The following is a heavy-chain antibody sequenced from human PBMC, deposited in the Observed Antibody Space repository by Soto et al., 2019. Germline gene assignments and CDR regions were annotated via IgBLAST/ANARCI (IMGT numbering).Heavy chain of an antibody. CDR3: AKGLKDIVVVPAAKGFDP. Sequence: GGSLRLSCAASGFTFSSYAMSWVRQAPGKGLEWVSAISGSGGSTYYADSVKGRFTISRDNSKNTLYLQMNSLRAEDTAVYYCAKGLKDIVVVPAAKGFDPWGQGTLVTVSS. V-gene: IGHV3-23*01. D-gene: IGHD2-2*01. CDR2: ISGSGGST. CDR1: GFTFSSYA. J-gene: IGHJ5*02.